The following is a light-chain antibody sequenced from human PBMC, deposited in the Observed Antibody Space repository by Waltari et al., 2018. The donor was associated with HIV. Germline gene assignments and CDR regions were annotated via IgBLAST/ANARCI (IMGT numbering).Light chain of an antibody. CDR3: AAWDDSLNGYV. CDR2: VNG. V-gene: IGLV1-44*01. J-gene: IGLJ1*01. Sequence: QSVLTQPPSTSGAPGQTVTISCSGSSSNIGSTTVNWYQKLPGTAPRLLNFVNGRRPSGVPDRFSGSKSGTSASLAISRLQSEDDGDYFCAAWDDSLNGYVFGTGTKVIV. CDR1: SSNIGSTT.